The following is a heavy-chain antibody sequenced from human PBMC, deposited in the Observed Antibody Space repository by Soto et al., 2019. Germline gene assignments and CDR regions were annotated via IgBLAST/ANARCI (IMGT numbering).Heavy chain of an antibody. J-gene: IGHJ4*02. V-gene: IGHV3-30*18. CDR1: VFTFSNYG. Sequence: XGSLRLSCASSVFTFSNYGIHCVRHSPGKWLEWVAIISDGGSSEYYADSVKGRFTISRDNSKNTVYLQMNSLRAEDTALYYCAKDSSGFRGYPAYLGQGTLCSV. CDR3: AKDSSGFRGYPAY. D-gene: IGHD5-12*01. CDR2: ISDGGSSE.